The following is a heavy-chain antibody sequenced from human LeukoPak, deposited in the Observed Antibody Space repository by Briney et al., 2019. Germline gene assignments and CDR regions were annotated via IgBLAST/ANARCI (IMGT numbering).Heavy chain of an antibody. CDR3: ARDVYCGGDCSPEYFQH. D-gene: IGHD2-21*02. CDR1: GGTFSSYA. J-gene: IGHJ1*01. V-gene: IGHV1-69*13. Sequence: SVKVSCKASGGTFSSYAISWVRQAPGQGLEWMGGIIPIFGTANYAQKFQGRVTITADESTSTAYMELSSLRSEDTAVYYCARDVYCGGDCSPEYFQHWGQGTLVTVSS. CDR2: IIPIFGTA.